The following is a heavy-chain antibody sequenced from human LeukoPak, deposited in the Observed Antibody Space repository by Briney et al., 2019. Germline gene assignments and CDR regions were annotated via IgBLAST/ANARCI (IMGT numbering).Heavy chain of an antibody. CDR1: GGSFSGYY. CDR2: INHSGST. Sequence: SETLSLTCAVYGGSFSGYYWSWIRQPPGKGLEGSGEINHSGSTKYNPSLKSRVTISVDPSKHQFSLTLRSVTGADTAVYYCARGTSIAVAGRPRPRWFDPWGQGTLVTVSS. V-gene: IGHV4-34*01. CDR3: ARGTSIAVAGRPRPRWFDP. D-gene: IGHD6-19*01. J-gene: IGHJ5*02.